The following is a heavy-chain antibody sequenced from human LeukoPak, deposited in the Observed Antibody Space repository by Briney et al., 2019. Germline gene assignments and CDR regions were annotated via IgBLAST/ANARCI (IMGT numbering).Heavy chain of an antibody. CDR3: ARDLGTTSMDI. J-gene: IGHJ3*02. V-gene: IGHV3-74*01. D-gene: IGHD2/OR15-2a*01. CDR1: GFTFSIYW. Sequence: GGSLRLSCGASGFTFSIYWMHWVRQAPGKGLVWVSRINSDGSSTNYADSVKGRFTISRDNAKNTLYLQMNSLGAEDTAVYYCARDLGTTSMDIWGQGTIVTVSS. CDR2: INSDGSST.